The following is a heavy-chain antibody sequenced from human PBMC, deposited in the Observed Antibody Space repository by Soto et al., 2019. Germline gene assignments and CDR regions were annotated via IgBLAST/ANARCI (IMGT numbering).Heavy chain of an antibody. CDR2: IIPIFGTA. D-gene: IGHD1-26*01. CDR1: GGTFSSYA. V-gene: IGHV1-69*13. CDR3: ARSVVGATGFDY. J-gene: IGHJ4*02. Sequence: ASVKVSCKASGGTFSSYAISWVRQAPGQGPEWMGGIIPIFGTANYAQKFQGRVTITADESTSTAYMELSSLRSEDTAVYYCARSVVGATGFDYWGQGTLVTVSS.